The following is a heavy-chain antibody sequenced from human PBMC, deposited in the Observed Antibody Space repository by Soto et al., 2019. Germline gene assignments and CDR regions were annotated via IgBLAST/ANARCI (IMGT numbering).Heavy chain of an antibody. CDR2: INAGNGNT. CDR3: VRDPLGSYSGWFDS. V-gene: IGHV1-3*01. CDR1: GDTFTSYA. J-gene: IGHJ5*01. D-gene: IGHD2-15*01. Sequence: GASVKVSCKGSGDTFTSYAMHWVRQAPGQRLEWMGWINAGNGNTKYSQKFQGRVTITRDTSASTAYMEVSSLRSEDTSVYYCVRDPLGSYSGWFDSWGQGTLVTVSS.